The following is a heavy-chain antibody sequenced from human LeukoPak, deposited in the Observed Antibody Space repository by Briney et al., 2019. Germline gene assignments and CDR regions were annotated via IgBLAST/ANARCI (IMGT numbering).Heavy chain of an antibody. D-gene: IGHD2-15*01. CDR2: ISGSGGST. CDR1: GFTFSTYP. J-gene: IGHJ4*02. Sequence: GGSLRLSCAASGFTFSTYPMTWVRQAPGKGLEWVSGISGSGGSTYYADSVKGRFTIPRDNSKNTLYLQMNSLRAEDTAVYYCATTSAQVVVAATDYWGQGTLVTVSS. V-gene: IGHV3-23*01. CDR3: ATTSAQVVVAATDY.